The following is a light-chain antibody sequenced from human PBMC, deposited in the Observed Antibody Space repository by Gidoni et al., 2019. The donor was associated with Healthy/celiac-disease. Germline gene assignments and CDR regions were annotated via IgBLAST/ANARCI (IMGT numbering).Light chain of an antibody. Sequence: AIQMTQSPSSLSASVGDRVTITCRASQGIRNNLGWYQQKPGKAPKLLIYAASSLQSGVPSRFSGSGSGTDFTLTISRLQPEDFATYYWLQDYNDPPITFGPGTKVDIK. CDR2: AAS. CDR1: QGIRNN. CDR3: LQDYNDPPIT. V-gene: IGKV1-6*01. J-gene: IGKJ3*01.